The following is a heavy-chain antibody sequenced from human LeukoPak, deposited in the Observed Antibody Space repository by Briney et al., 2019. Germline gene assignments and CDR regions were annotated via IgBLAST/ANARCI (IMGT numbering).Heavy chain of an antibody. CDR3: AREVVAAAGTVGY. CDR1: GDSISNYY. Sequence: SETLSLTWAVSGDSISNYYWSWIRQPPGKGLEWIGYIYYSGSTNYNPSLKSRVTISVDTSKNQFSLKLSSVTAADTAVYYCAREVVAAAGTVGYWGQGALVIVSS. V-gene: IGHV4-59*01. J-gene: IGHJ4*02. CDR2: IYYSGST. D-gene: IGHD6-13*01.